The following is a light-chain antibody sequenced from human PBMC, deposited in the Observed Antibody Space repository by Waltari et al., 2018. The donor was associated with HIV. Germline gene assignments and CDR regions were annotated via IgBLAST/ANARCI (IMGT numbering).Light chain of an antibody. CDR1: LGLLHRSGHHY. J-gene: IGKJ5*01. V-gene: IGKV2-28*01. CDR3: MQGIQSPT. Sequence: DIVMTQSPLSLPVTPGETASISCRPSLGLLHRSGHHYLDWYLQKPGQSPQLLIYLCTKPAAGVPGRISGSGSGTDFTLIISMVDAEDVGYYYCMQGIQSPTFGQGTRLEIK. CDR2: LCT.